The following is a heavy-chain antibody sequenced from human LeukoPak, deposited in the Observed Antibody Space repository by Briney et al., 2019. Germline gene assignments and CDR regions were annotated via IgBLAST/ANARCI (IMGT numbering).Heavy chain of an antibody. CDR3: AKDPSIVATTFDY. CDR1: GGSISSGSYY. CDR2: IYTSGST. D-gene: IGHD5-12*01. Sequence: SETLSLTCTVSGGSISSGSYYWSWIRQPAGKGLEWIGRIYTSGSTNYNPSLKSRVTISVDTSKNQFSLKLSSVTAADTAVYYCAKDPSIVATTFDYWGQGTLVTVSS. V-gene: IGHV4-61*02. J-gene: IGHJ4*02.